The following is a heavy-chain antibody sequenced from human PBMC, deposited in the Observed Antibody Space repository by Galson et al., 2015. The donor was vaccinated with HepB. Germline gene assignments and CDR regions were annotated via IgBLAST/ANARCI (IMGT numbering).Heavy chain of an antibody. Sequence: SETLSLTCAVYGGSFSGYYWSWIRQPPGKGLEWIGEINHSGSTNYNPSLKSRVTIPVDTSKNQFSLKLSSVTAADTAVYYCARGPRGRGIVVARGVYFDYWGQGTLVTVSS. V-gene: IGHV4-34*01. J-gene: IGHJ4*02. CDR2: INHSGST. CDR1: GGSFSGYY. D-gene: IGHD3-22*01. CDR3: ARGPRGRGIVVARGVYFDY.